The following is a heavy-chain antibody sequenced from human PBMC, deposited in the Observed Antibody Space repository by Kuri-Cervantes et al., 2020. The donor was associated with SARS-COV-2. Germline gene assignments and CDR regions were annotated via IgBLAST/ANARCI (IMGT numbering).Heavy chain of an antibody. V-gene: IGHV3-48*02. Sequence: GGSLRLSCAASGFTFSSYSMNWVRQAPGKGLEWVSYIGSSSSTIYYADSVKGRFTISRDNAKNSLYLQMNSLRDEDTAVYYCAREGVTGTTYYYYYGMDVWGQGTTVTVSS. CDR2: IGSSSSTI. CDR3: AREGVTGTTYYYYYGMDV. CDR1: GFTFSSYS. J-gene: IGHJ6*02. D-gene: IGHD1-7*01.